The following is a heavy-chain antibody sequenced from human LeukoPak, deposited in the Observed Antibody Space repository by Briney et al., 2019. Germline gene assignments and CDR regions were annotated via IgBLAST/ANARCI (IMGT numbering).Heavy chain of an antibody. CDR1: GYTFTSYG. Sequence: GASVKVSCKASGYTFTSYGISWVRQAPGQGLEWMGWISAYNGNTNYAQKLQGRVTMTTDTSTSTAYMELRSLRSDDTAVYYCARARSGSYARPVRWFDPWGQGTLVTVSS. V-gene: IGHV1-18*01. CDR3: ARARSGSYARPVRWFDP. CDR2: ISAYNGNT. J-gene: IGHJ5*02. D-gene: IGHD1-26*01.